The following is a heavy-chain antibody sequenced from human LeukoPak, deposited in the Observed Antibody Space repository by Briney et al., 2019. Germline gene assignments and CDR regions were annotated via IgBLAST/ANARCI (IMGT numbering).Heavy chain of an antibody. CDR1: GYTFTSYG. V-gene: IGHV1-18*01. J-gene: IGHJ4*02. D-gene: IGHD3-22*01. CDR2: ISAYNGNT. CDR3: ARASAYYYDSSGYYNY. Sequence: ASVKVSCKASGYTFTSYGISWVRQAPGQGLEWMGWISAYNGNTNYAQKPQGRVTMTTDTSTSTAYMELRSLRSDDTAVYYCARASAYYYDSSGYYNYWGQGTLVTVSS.